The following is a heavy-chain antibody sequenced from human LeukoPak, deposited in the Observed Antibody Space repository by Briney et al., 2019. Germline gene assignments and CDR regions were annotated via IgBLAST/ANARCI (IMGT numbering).Heavy chain of an antibody. CDR3: ARGPYSSGWYGLDY. V-gene: IGHV1-46*01. CDR1: GYTFIYYY. Sequence: GASVKVSFKTSGYTFIYYYIHWVRQAPGQGLEWMALINPSGGSTSYAQKFQGRVTMTRDTSTSTVYMELRSLRSEDTAVYYCARGPYSSGWYGLDYWGQGTLVTVSS. CDR2: INPSGGST. J-gene: IGHJ4*02. D-gene: IGHD6-19*01.